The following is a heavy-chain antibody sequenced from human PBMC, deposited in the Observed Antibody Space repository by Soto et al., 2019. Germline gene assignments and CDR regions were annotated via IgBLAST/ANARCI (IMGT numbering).Heavy chain of an antibody. CDR1: WFPFRNYS. J-gene: IGHJ5*02. CDR2: ISSSSSTI. V-gene: IGHV3-48*01. Sequence: GALRPSLATSWFPFRNYSINWGRQAPGKGLEWVSYISSSSSTIYYADSVKGRFTISRDNAKNSLYLQMNSLRAEDTAVYYCARHPERIAQIGWFDPWGQGTLVTVSS. CDR3: ARHPERIAQIGWFDP. D-gene: IGHD6-13*01.